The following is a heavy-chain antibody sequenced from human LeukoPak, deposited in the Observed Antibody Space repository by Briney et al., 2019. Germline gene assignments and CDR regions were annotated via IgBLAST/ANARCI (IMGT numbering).Heavy chain of an antibody. D-gene: IGHD3/OR15-3a*01. Sequence: GGSLRLFCAASGFTFSSYWMSWVRQAPGKGLEWVANIKQDGSEKYYVDSVKGRFTISRDNAKNSLYLQMNSLRAEDTAVYYCARDRSPDFWTGPFDYWGQGTLVTVSS. V-gene: IGHV3-7*05. CDR1: GFTFSSYW. CDR3: ARDRSPDFWTGPFDY. J-gene: IGHJ4*02. CDR2: IKQDGSEK.